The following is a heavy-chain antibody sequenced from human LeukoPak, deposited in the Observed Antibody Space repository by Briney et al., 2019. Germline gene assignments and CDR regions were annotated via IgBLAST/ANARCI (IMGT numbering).Heavy chain of an antibody. Sequence: GGSLRLSCAASGFTFSTYWMYWVRHAPGKGLVWVSRIKSDGSDTTYADSVKGRFTISRDNAKNTLYLQMNSLRDEDTAVYYCANGIALYYWGQGTLVTVSS. CDR2: IKSDGSDT. V-gene: IGHV3-74*01. D-gene: IGHD2-21*01. CDR3: ANGIALYY. J-gene: IGHJ4*02. CDR1: GFTFSTYW.